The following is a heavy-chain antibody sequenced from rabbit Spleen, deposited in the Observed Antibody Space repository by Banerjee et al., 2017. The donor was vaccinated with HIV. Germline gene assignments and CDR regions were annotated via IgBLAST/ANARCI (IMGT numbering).Heavy chain of an antibody. CDR3: ARDTCSSFSSYGLHL. D-gene: IGHD5-1*01. CDR2: IAGSSSAFT. V-gene: IGHV1S40*01. Sequence: QSLEESGGDLVKPGASLTLTCTASGFSFSSSDYICWVRQAPGKGLEWISCIAGSSSAFTYSATWAQGRFPSSKTSSTTVTLQMPSLTVADTATYFCARDTCSSFSSYGLHLCAPPPLVTVS. J-gene: IGHJ6*01. CDR1: GFSFSSSDY.